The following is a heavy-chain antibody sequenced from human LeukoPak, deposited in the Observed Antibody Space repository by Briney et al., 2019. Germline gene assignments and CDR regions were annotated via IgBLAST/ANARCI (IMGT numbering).Heavy chain of an antibody. CDR2: MNPNSGNT. Sequence: ASVKVSCKASGYTFTSYDINWVRQATGQGLEWMGWMNPNSGNTGYAQKFQGRVTMTRDTSISTAYMELSSLISDDTAVYYCARDLPSTPNWELDYWGQGTLVTVSS. CDR3: ARDLPSTPNWELDY. J-gene: IGHJ4*02. CDR1: GYTFTSYD. D-gene: IGHD1-26*01. V-gene: IGHV1-8*01.